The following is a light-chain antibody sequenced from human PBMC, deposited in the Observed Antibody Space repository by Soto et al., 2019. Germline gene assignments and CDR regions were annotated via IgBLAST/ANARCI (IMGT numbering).Light chain of an antibody. CDR3: QSYDSSLSGL. CDR1: SSNIGAGYD. J-gene: IGLJ2*01. V-gene: IGLV1-40*01. CDR2: GNN. Sequence: QSVLTQPPSVSGAPGQRVTISCTGSSSNIGAGYDVHWYQQLPGTAPKLLIYGNNNRPSGVPDRFSVSKSDTSASLAITGLQAEDEADYYCQSYDSSLSGLFGGGTKLTVL.